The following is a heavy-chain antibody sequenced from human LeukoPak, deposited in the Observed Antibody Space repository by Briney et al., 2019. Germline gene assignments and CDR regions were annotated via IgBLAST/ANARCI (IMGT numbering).Heavy chain of an antibody. CDR3: ARASSDDTAMATPFAY. Sequence: SVKVSCKASGGTFSSYAIGWVRQAPGQGLEWMGGIIPIFGTANYVQKFQGRVTITADKSTSTAYMELSRLRSEDTATYYCARASSDDTAMATPFAYWGQGTLVIVSS. CDR1: GGTFSSYA. CDR2: IIPIFGTA. D-gene: IGHD5-18*01. V-gene: IGHV1-69*06. J-gene: IGHJ4*02.